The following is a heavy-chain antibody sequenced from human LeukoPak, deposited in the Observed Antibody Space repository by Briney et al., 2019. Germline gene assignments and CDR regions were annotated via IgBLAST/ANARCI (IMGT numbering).Heavy chain of an antibody. CDR2: ISATGGNT. V-gene: IGHV3-23*01. Sequence: PGGSLRLSCAASGFTFTSYGMTWVRQAPGKGLEWVSAISATGGNTYYADSVKGRFTISRDNAKNSLYLQMNSLRAEDTALYYCAKSTSGVPRYFDYWGQGTLVTVSS. D-gene: IGHD2-8*01. CDR3: AKSTSGVPRYFDY. J-gene: IGHJ4*02. CDR1: GFTFTSYG.